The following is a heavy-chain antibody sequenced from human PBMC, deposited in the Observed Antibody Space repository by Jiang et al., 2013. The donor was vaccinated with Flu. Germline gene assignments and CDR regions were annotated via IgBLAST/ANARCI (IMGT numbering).Heavy chain of an antibody. V-gene: IGHV4-38-2*02. J-gene: IGHJ5*02. CDR1: GYSISSGYY. Sequence: GSGLVKPSETLSLTCTVSGYSISSGYYWGWIRQPPGKGLEWIGSIYHSGSTYYNPSLKSRVTISVDTSKNQFSLKLSSVTAADTAVYYCARVVAAAFNWFDPWGQGTLVTVSS. D-gene: IGHD6-13*01. CDR2: IYHSGST. CDR3: ARVVAAAFNWFDP.